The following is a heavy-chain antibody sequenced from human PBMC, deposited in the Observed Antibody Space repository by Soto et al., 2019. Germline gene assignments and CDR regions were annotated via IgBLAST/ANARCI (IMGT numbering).Heavy chain of an antibody. CDR3: ARVHLVAGSAFYCDMDV. CDR2: ISASGKDT. V-gene: IGHV3-21*06. J-gene: IGHJ6*02. CDR1: GFKLTCSR. Sequence: PGGSLRLSCVASGFKLTCSRMNWVRQAPGKGLEWVASISASGKDTFYRHSVKGRFAISRDNAGTSLSLRMDSLRVEDTAVYHCARVHLVAGSAFYCDMDVWGPGTAVTVSS. D-gene: IGHD6-6*01.